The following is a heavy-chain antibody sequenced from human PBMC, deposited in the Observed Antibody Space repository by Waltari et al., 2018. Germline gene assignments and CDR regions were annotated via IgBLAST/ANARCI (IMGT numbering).Heavy chain of an antibody. D-gene: IGHD6-19*01. V-gene: IGHV4-34*01. J-gene: IGHJ4*02. Sequence: QVQLQQWGAGLLKPSETLSLTFAVYGWSFSGYYWSWSRQPPGKGLEWSGEINHSGSTNYNPSLKSRVTISVDTSKNQFSLKLSSVTAADTAVYYCARGRGAAGNDFDYWGQGTLVTVSS. CDR1: GWSFSGYY. CDR3: ARGRGAAGNDFDY. CDR2: INHSGST.